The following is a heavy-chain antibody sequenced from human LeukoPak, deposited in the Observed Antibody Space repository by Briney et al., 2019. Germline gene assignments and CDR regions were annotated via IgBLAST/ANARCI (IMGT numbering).Heavy chain of an antibody. Sequence: GGSLRLSCAASGFTFSSYWMHWVRQSPGKGLVWVSRIRSDGSTTYADSVKGRFTISRDNAKNTLYLQMNSLRAEDTAVYYCARAGDYGSGSCAFDMWGQGTMVTVSS. V-gene: IGHV3-74*01. J-gene: IGHJ3*02. CDR2: IRSDGST. CDR1: GFTFSSYW. CDR3: ARAGDYGSGSCAFDM. D-gene: IGHD3-10*01.